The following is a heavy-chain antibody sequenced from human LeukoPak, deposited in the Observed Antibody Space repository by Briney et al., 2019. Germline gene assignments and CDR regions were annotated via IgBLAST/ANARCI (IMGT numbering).Heavy chain of an antibody. V-gene: IGHV1-18*01. CDR2: ISAYNGNT. Sequence: GASVKVSCKASGYTFTSYGISWVRQAPGQGLEWMGWISAYNGNTNYAQKLQGRVTMTTDTSTSTAYMELSSLRSEDTAVYYCARQYYYDSSGYYPPIDYWGQGTLVTVSS. D-gene: IGHD3-22*01. CDR1: GYTFTSYG. J-gene: IGHJ4*02. CDR3: ARQYYYDSSGYYPPIDY.